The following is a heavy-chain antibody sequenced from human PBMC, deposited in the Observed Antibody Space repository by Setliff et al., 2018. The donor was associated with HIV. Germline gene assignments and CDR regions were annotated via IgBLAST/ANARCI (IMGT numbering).Heavy chain of an antibody. CDR2: IYHSGST. CDR3: ARRPYTALVPFDY. D-gene: IGHD5-18*01. CDR1: GGSISSSNW. V-gene: IGHV4-4*02. J-gene: IGHJ4*02. Sequence: KTSETLSLTCAVSGGSISSSNWWSWVRQPPGKGLEWIGEIYHSGSTNYNPSLKSRVTISIDKSKKQFSLKLSSVTAADTAVYYCARRPYTALVPFDYWGQGTLVTVPQ.